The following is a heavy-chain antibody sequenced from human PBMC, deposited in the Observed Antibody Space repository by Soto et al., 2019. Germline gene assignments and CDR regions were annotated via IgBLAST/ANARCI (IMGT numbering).Heavy chain of an antibody. Sequence: PGGSLRLSCAASGFTFSHYAMHWVRQAPGKGLEWVALMSYDGSNEYYADSVKGRFTISRDNSKNTLYLQMNSLRAEDTSVYYCAKDGGHNFYYCGRRTLVTVSS. CDR1: GFTFSHYA. CDR3: AKDGGHNFYY. CDR2: MSYDGSNE. J-gene: IGHJ4*02. D-gene: IGHD3-10*01. V-gene: IGHV3-30*18.